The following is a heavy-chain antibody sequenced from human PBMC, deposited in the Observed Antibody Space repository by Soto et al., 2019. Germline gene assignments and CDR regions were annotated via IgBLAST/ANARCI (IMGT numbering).Heavy chain of an antibody. Sequence: SVKVSCKASGGAFSSYTISWVRQAPGQGLEWMGGIIPIFGTADYAQKFQGRVTITADESTSTAYMELSSLRSEDTAVYYCASVESQRYYYGMDVWGQGTTVTVSS. CDR1: GGAFSSYT. J-gene: IGHJ6*02. D-gene: IGHD2-15*01. CDR3: ASVESQRYYYGMDV. CDR2: IIPIFGTA. V-gene: IGHV1-69*13.